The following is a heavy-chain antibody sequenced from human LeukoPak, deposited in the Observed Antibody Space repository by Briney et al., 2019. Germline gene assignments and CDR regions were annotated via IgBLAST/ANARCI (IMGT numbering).Heavy chain of an antibody. V-gene: IGHV4-61*02. CDR2: IYTSGST. CDR3: AREESSGYSWAFDI. Sequence: PSETLSLTCTVSGGSISSGSYYWSWIRQPAGKGLEWIGRIYTSGSTNYNPSLKSRVTISVDTSKNQFSLKLSSVTAADTAVYYCAREESSGYSWAFDIWGQGTMVTVSS. D-gene: IGHD3-22*01. J-gene: IGHJ3*02. CDR1: GGSISSGSYY.